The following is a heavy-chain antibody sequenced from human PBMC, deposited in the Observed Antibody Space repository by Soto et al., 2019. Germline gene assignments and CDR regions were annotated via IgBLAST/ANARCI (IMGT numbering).Heavy chain of an antibody. J-gene: IGHJ6*02. Sequence: ASVKVSCKASGGTFSSYAISWVRQAPGQGLEWMGGIIPIFGTANYAQKFQGRVTITADESTSTAYMELSSLRSEDTAVYYCARDQVRYYYDSSGSYYYYGMDVWGQGTTVTVSS. CDR2: IIPIFGTA. CDR3: ARDQVRYYYDSSGSYYYYGMDV. V-gene: IGHV1-69*13. D-gene: IGHD3-22*01. CDR1: GGTFSSYA.